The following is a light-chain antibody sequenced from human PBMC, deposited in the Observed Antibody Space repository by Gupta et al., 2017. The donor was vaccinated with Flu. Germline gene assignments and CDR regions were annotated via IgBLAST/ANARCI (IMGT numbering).Light chain of an antibody. CDR3: QHYNDWPLT. V-gene: IGKV3-15*01. Sequence: EIVMTQSPATLSVSPGERVTLSCRASQSVSGNLAWYQQTPGQAPRLLIYGASTRATGIPARFSGSGSGTXFTLTIXSLQSEDFAVYYCQHYNDWPLTFGXGTKVEVK. CDR2: GAS. J-gene: IGKJ4*01. CDR1: QSVSGN.